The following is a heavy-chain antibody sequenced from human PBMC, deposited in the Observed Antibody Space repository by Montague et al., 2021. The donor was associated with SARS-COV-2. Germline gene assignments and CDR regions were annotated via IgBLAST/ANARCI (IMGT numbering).Heavy chain of an antibody. V-gene: IGHV4-39*01. CDR1: GGSISSGDYY. CDR2: IYYSGST. J-gene: IGHJ4*02. Sequence: SETLSLTCTVYGGSISSGDYYWDWIRQPPGMGLEWIGTIYYSGSTNYNPSLKIRITISVDTSRNQFSLKVSSVTAADTAVYYCATTGGPTTVAGPFDYWGQGTTVTVSS. D-gene: IGHD6-19*01. CDR3: ATTGGPTTVAGPFDY.